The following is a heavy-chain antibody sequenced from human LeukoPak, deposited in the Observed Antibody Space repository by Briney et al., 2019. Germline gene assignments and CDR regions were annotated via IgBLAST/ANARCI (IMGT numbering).Heavy chain of an antibody. CDR3: ATDGGRREFDY. V-gene: IGHV3-66*01. D-gene: IGHD3-3*01. J-gene: IGHJ4*02. CDR1: GFSATTKY. Sequence: GGSLRLSCEASGFSATTKYMSWVRQAPGKGLEWVSVIYSGGSTYYADSVKARFTISRDKSKSTVYLQMNNLRAEDTAVYYCATDGGRREFDYWGQGTLVTVSS. CDR2: IYSGGST.